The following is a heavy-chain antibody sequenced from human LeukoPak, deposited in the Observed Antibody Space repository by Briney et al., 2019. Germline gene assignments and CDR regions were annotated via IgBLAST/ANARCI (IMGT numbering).Heavy chain of an antibody. CDR2: IYPGDSDT. CDR3: ARSSHYYYGSGPLHAYYFDY. CDR1: GYSFTSYW. D-gene: IGHD3-10*01. V-gene: IGHV5-51*01. J-gene: IGHJ4*02. Sequence: GESLKISGQGSGYSFTSYWIGWVRQMPGKGLEWMEIIYPGDSDTRNSPTFQGQVSISADKSISTAYLQWSSLKASDTAMYYCARSSHYYYGSGPLHAYYFDYWGQGTLVTVSS.